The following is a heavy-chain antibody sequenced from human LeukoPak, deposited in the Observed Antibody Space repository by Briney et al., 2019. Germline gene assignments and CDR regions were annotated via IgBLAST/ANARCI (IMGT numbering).Heavy chain of an antibody. J-gene: IGHJ4*02. CDR3: ARVGTLAEYTNAFDY. V-gene: IGHV3-21*01. D-gene: IGHD7-27*01. CDR2: ISSSSSYK. CDR1: GFTFSSYA. Sequence: GGSLRLSCAASGFTFSSYAMSWVRQAPGKGLEWVSSISSSSSYKYYADSVKGRFTISRDNAKNSLYLQMNSLRAEDTAVYYCARVGTLAEYTNAFDYWGQGTLVTVSS.